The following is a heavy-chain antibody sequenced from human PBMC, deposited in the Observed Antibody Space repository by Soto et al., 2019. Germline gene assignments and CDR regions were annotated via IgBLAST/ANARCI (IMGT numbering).Heavy chain of an antibody. Sequence: PSETLSLTCTVSGGSISSYYWSWIRQPPGTGLEWTGYIYYSGSTNYNPSLKSRVTISVDTSKNQFSLKLSSVTAADTAVYYCARAIIRYYYDSSGYHWFDPWGQGTLVTVSS. D-gene: IGHD3-22*01. CDR1: GGSISSYY. V-gene: IGHV4-59*12. CDR3: ARAIIRYYYDSSGYHWFDP. J-gene: IGHJ5*02. CDR2: IYYSGST.